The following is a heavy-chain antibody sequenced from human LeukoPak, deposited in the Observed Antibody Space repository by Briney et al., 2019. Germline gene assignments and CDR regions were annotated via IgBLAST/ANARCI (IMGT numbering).Heavy chain of an antibody. CDR2: IWYDGSNK. V-gene: IGHV3-33*06. Sequence: GGSLRLSCAASGFTFSSYGMHWVRQAPGKGLEWVAVIWYDGSNKYYADSVKGRFTISRDNSKNTLYLQMNSLRGEDTGVYYCAKAGATSGSYYHSFDSWGQGTLVTVSS. J-gene: IGHJ4*02. D-gene: IGHD1-26*01. CDR3: AKAGATSGSYYHSFDS. CDR1: GFTFSSYG.